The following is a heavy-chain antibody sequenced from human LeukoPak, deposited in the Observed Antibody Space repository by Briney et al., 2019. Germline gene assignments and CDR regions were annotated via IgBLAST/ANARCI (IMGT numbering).Heavy chain of an antibody. V-gene: IGHV3-21*01. J-gene: IGHJ4*02. CDR2: ISSSSSYI. CDR1: GFTFSSYS. Sequence: PGGSLRLSCAASGFTFSSYSMNWVRQAPGKGLEWVSSISSSSSYIYYADSVKGRFTISRDNAKNSLYLQMNSLRAEDTAVYYCARADGYSYQPYGYWGQGTLVTVSS. CDR3: ARADGYSYQPYGY. D-gene: IGHD5-18*01.